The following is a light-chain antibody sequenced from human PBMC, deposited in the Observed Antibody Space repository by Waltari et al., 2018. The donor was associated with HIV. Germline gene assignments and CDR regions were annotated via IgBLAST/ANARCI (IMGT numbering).Light chain of an antibody. CDR3: VTWADRSSGPVV. CDR1: RSKIGRHY. CDR2: RNN. V-gene: IGLV1-47*01. Sequence: QSVLTQPPSASGTPGQRITISCSGSRSKIGRHYVHWYQHLPGTAPKLLIYRNNQRASWVPDRCSGSKSGTPASLAISGLRSEDEADYYCVTWADRSSGPVVFGGGTKVTVL. J-gene: IGLJ2*01.